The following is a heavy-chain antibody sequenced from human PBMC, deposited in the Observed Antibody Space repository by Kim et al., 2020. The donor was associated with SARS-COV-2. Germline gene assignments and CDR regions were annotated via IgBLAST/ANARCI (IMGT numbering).Heavy chain of an antibody. J-gene: IGHJ4*02. CDR3: ARHFFLGDSSGYLLQTFDY. CDR1: GGTFSSYA. CDR2: IIPILGIA. D-gene: IGHD3-22*01. Sequence: SVKVSCKASGGTFSSYAISWVRQAPGQGLEWMGRIIPILGIANYAQKFQGRVTITADKSTSTAYMELSSLRSEDTAVYYCARHFFLGDSSGYLLQTFDYWGQGTLVTVSS. V-gene: IGHV1-69*04.